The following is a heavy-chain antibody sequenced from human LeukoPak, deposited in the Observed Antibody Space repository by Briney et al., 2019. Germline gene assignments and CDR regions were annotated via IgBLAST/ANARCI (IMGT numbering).Heavy chain of an antibody. J-gene: IGHJ5*02. CDR1: GGSISTSSYY. D-gene: IGHD1-1*01. V-gene: IGHV4-39*01. Sequence: PSETLSLTCTVSGGSISTSSYYWGWIRQPPGKGLEWIGNIYYSGSTHYNPSLESRVTISVDTSKNQFSLKLSSVTATDTAVYYRASRSARTPNWFDPWGQGALVTVSS. CDR2: IYYSGST. CDR3: ASRSARTPNWFDP.